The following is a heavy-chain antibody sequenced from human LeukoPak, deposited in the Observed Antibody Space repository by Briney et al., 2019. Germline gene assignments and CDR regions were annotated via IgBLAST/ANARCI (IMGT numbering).Heavy chain of an antibody. CDR3: ARAAFDDISSSGEWMGDY. CDR1: GFNFDDYA. CDR2: ISWNSGSI. J-gene: IGHJ4*02. Sequence: PGGSLRLSCAASGFNFDDYAMHWVRQAPGKGLGWVSGISWNSGSIGYADSVKGRFTISRDNAKNSLYLQMNSLRAEDTAVYYCARAAFDDISSSGEWMGDYWGQGTLITVSS. V-gene: IGHV3-9*01. D-gene: IGHD6-6*01.